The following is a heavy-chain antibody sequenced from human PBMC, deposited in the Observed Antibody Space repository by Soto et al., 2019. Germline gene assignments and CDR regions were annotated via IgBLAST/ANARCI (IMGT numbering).Heavy chain of an antibody. CDR3: ARVHCSSTSCSRYYYYGMDV. CDR1: GYTFTSYG. Sequence: ASVKVSCKASGYTFTSYGISWVRQAPGQGLEWMGWISAYNGNTNYAQKLQGRVTMTTDISTSTAYMELRSLRSDDTAVYYCARVHCSSTSCSRYYYYGMDVWGQGTTVTVSS. V-gene: IGHV1-18*01. J-gene: IGHJ6*02. D-gene: IGHD2-2*01. CDR2: ISAYNGNT.